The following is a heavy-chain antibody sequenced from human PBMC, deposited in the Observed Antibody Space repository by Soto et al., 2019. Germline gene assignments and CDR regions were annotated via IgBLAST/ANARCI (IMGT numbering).Heavy chain of an antibody. CDR2: INHSGST. Sequence: PSETLSLTCAVYGGSFSGYYWSWIRQPPGKGLEWIGEINHSGSTNYNPSLKSRVTISVDTSKNQFSLKLSSVTAADTAVYYCALSGVYPPYGPDYYYYGMDVWGQGTTVTVSS. CDR3: ALSGVYPPYGPDYYYYGMDV. CDR1: GGSFSGYY. D-gene: IGHD1-26*01. J-gene: IGHJ6*02. V-gene: IGHV4-34*01.